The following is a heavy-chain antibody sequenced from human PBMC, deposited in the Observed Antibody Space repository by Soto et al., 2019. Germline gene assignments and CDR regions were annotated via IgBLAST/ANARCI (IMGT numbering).Heavy chain of an antibody. D-gene: IGHD1-26*01. CDR1: GYTFTSYG. CDR3: ARVSAGGSYDVPGSHTPYDY. Sequence: QVQLVQSGAEVKKPGASVKVSCKASGYTFTSYGISWVRQAPGQGLEWMGWISAYNGNTNYAQKLQGRVTMTTDTSTSTAYMELRSLRSDDTAVYYCARVSAGGSYDVPGSHTPYDYWGQGTLVTVSS. V-gene: IGHV1-18*04. J-gene: IGHJ4*02. CDR2: ISAYNGNT.